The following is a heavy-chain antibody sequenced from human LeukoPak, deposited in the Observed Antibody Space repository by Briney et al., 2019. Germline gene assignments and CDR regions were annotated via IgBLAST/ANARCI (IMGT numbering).Heavy chain of an antibody. Sequence: SETLSLTCAVYGGSFSGYYRSWIRQPPGKGLEWIGEINHSGSTNYNPSLKSRVTISVDTSKNQFSLKLSSVTAADTAVYYCARNIVGAPRDWGQGTLVTVSS. CDR2: INHSGST. CDR1: GGSFSGYY. D-gene: IGHD1-26*01. CDR3: ARNIVGAPRD. J-gene: IGHJ4*02. V-gene: IGHV4-34*01.